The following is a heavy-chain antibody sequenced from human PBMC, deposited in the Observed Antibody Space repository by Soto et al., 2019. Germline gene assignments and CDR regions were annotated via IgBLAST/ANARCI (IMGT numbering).Heavy chain of an antibody. Sequence: SETLSLTCTDSGGSISSGNYYWSWIRQPPGKGLEWIGYIYYSGSTYYNPSLKSRVTIAVDTSKNQFSLKLSSVTAADTAVYYCARGGGPNWFDPWGQGTLVTV. CDR2: IYYSGST. D-gene: IGHD3-16*01. J-gene: IGHJ5*02. V-gene: IGHV4-30-4*01. CDR3: ARGGGPNWFDP. CDR1: GGSISSGNYY.